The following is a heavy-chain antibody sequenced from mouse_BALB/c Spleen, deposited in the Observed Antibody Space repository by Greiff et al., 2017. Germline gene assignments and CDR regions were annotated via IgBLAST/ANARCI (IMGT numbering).Heavy chain of an antibody. D-gene: IGHD4-1*01. J-gene: IGHJ4*01. CDR2: ISYSGST. CDR3: ARSPLTGDYAMDY. CDR1: GYSITSDYA. V-gene: IGHV3-2*02. Sequence: EVKLMESGPGLVKPSQSLSLTCTVTGYSITSDYAWNWIRQFPGNKLEWMGYISYSGSTSYNPSLKSRISITRDTSKNQFFLQLNSVTTEDTATYYCARSPLTGDYAMDYWGQGTSVTVSS.